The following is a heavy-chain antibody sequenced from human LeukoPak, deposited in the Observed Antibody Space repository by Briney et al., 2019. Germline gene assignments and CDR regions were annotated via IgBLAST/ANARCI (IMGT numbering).Heavy chain of an antibody. CDR2: IKQDGFEK. CDR1: GFTFSNFW. Sequence: GGSLRLSCAASGFTFSNFWMSWVRQAPGKGLEWVANIKQDGFEKYYVDSVRGQFAISRDNAKNSLSLQMNSLRAEDTAVYYCAGDGCTSTTCSTLGGFSSWGQGTLVTVSS. D-gene: IGHD2-2*01. J-gene: IGHJ5*02. V-gene: IGHV3-7*01. CDR3: AGDGCTSTTCSTLGGFSS.